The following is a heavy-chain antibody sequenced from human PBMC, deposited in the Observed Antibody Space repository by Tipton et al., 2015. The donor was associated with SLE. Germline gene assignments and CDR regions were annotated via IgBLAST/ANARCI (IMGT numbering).Heavy chain of an antibody. CDR2: ITNNGNT. J-gene: IGHJ4*02. CDR1: GGSISGSNYY. Sequence: TLSLTCTVSGGSISGSNYYWDWIRQPPGQGPEWIGRITNNGNTYYIPSLQGRVTMTRDTSTNTVYMELSSLRSDDTAVYSCARDKDGYNHNFDSWGQGTLVTVSS. V-gene: IGHV4-39*02. D-gene: IGHD5-24*01. CDR3: ARDKDGYNHNFDS.